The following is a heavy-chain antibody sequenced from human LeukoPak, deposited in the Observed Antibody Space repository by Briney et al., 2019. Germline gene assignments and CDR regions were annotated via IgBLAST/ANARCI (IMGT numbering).Heavy chain of an antibody. Sequence: GASVKVSCKASGYTFTSYAMHWVRQAPGQRLEWMGWINAGNGNTKYSQEFQGRVTMTEDTSTDTAYMELSSLRSEDTAVYYCATDRGYYYMDVWGKGTTVTISS. CDR1: GYTFTSYA. D-gene: IGHD3-10*01. CDR2: INAGNGNT. V-gene: IGHV1-3*03. CDR3: ATDRGYYYMDV. J-gene: IGHJ6*03.